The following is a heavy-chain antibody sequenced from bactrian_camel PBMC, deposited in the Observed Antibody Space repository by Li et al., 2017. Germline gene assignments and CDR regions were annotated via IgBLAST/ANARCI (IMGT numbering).Heavy chain of an antibody. Sequence: VQLVESGGATVQAGESLRLSCVDSGYSYSSYSWGWFRQTSGGEREGIASITNRGSGNYAESVKGRFTVSRDNAENALYLQMNDLTPEDTGMYYCAAGLAVGGLSCSPSGVLAYDNRGQGTQVTVS. CDR2: ITNRGSG. CDR1: GYSYSSYS. V-gene: IGHV3S53*01. D-gene: IGHD1*01. J-gene: IGHJ4*01. CDR3: AAGLAVGGLSCSPSGVLAYDN.